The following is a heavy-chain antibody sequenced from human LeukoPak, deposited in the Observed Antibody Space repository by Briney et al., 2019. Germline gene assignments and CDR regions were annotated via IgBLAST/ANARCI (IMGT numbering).Heavy chain of an antibody. CDR2: IYYSGST. CDR3: ARAGYYDILTGHTGYFDY. CDR1: GGSISSSSYY. D-gene: IGHD3-9*01. J-gene: IGHJ4*02. Sequence: SETLSLTCTVSGGSISSSSYYWGWIRQPPGKGLEWIGSIYYSGSTYYNPSLKSRVTISVDTSKNQFSLKLSSVTAADTAVYYCARAGYYDILTGHTGYFDYWGQGTLVTVSS. V-gene: IGHV4-39*07.